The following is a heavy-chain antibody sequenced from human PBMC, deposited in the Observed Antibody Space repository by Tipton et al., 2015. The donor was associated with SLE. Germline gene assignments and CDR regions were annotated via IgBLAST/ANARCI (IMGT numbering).Heavy chain of an antibody. CDR1: GGSISSGSYY. V-gene: IGHV4-61*02. D-gene: IGHD3-10*01. J-gene: IGHJ4*02. Sequence: TLSLTCTVSGGSISSGSYYWSWIRQPAGQGLEWIGRIYTSGSTYYNPSLKSRVTISVDTSKNQFSLKLSSVTAADTAVHYCARVGGELFDYWGQGTLVTVSS. CDR3: ARVGGELFDY. CDR2: IYTSGST.